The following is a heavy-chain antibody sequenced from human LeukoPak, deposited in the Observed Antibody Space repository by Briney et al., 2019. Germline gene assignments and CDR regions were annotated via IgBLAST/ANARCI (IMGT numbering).Heavy chain of an antibody. Sequence: PSQTLSLTCTVSGGSISSGSYYWSWIRQPAGKGLEWIGRIYTSGSTNYNPSLKSRVTISVDTSKNQFSLKLSSVTAADTAVYNCSYGYRHAHTWGQGTLVTVSS. CDR2: IYTSGST. J-gene: IGHJ5*02. D-gene: IGHD5-18*01. CDR1: GGSISSGSYY. CDR3: SYGYRHAHT. V-gene: IGHV4-61*02.